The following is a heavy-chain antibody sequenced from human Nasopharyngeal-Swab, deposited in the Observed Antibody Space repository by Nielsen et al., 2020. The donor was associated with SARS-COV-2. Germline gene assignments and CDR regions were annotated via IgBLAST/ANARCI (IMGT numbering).Heavy chain of an antibody. V-gene: IGHV4-59*13. CDR2: IYYSGST. Sequence: SKTLSLTCTVSGGSISSYYWSWIRQPPGKGLEWIGYIYYSGSTNYNPSLKSRVTISVDTSKNQFSLKLSSVTAADTAVYYCARESPAAGTAFDIWGQGTMVTVSS. D-gene: IGHD6-13*01. CDR3: ARESPAAGTAFDI. CDR1: GGSISSYY. J-gene: IGHJ3*02.